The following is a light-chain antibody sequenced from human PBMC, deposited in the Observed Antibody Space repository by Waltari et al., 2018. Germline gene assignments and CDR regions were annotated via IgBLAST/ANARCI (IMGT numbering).Light chain of an antibody. Sequence: DVVMTQSPLSLSVTLGQPAAISCRSSQSLVHTDGDTYLNWFHQRPGQSPRRLIYKVSYRDSGVPDRLSGSGSGTDLTPTISGVEAEDVGVYYCRQGTHGTPCTFGQGTKVEIK. CDR3: RQGTHGTPCT. V-gene: IGKV2-30*02. CDR2: KVS. CDR1: QSLVHTDGDTY. J-gene: IGKJ1*01.